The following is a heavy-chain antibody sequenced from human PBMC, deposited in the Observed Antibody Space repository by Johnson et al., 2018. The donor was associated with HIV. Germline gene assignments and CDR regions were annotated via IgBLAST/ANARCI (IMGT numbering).Heavy chain of an antibody. J-gene: IGHJ3*02. V-gene: IGHV3-15*01. CDR3: TTDLPGGYDGGNWTYDAFDI. CDR1: GFTFSNAW. Sequence: MLLVESGGGLVKPGGSLRLSCAASGFTFSNAWMSWVRQAPGKGLEWVGRIKSKTDGGTTDYAAPVKGRFTISRDDSKNTLYLQMNSLKTEDTAVYYCTTDLPGGYDGGNWTYDAFDIWGQGTMVTVSS. D-gene: IGHD4-23*01. CDR2: IKSKTDGGTT.